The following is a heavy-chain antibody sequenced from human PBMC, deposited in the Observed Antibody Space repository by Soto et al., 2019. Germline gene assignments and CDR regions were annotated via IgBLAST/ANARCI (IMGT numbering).Heavy chain of an antibody. Sequence: QVQLVESGGGLVKPGGSLRLSCAASGFTFSDYYMSWIRQAPGKGLEWVSYISSSSRYTNYADSVKGRFTISRDNAKNSLYLQMNSLRAEDTAVYYCARIIAAAGGRRYFDLWGRGTLVTVSS. CDR3: ARIIAAAGGRRYFDL. V-gene: IGHV3-11*05. D-gene: IGHD6-13*01. CDR1: GFTFSDYY. CDR2: ISSSSRYT. J-gene: IGHJ2*01.